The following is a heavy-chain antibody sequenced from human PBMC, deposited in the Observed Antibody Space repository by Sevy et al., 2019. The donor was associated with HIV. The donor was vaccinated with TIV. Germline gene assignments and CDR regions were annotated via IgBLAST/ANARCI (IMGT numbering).Heavy chain of an antibody. CDR3: ARGGSVWPMVRGVKTSTYYYYGMDV. CDR2: INHSGST. CDR1: GGSFSGYY. Sequence: SETLSLTCAVYGGSFSGYYWSWIRQPPGKGLEWIGEINHSGSTNSNPSLKSRVTISVDTSKNQFSLKLSSVTAADTAVYYCARGGSVWPMVRGVKTSTYYYYGMDVWGQGTTVTVSS. D-gene: IGHD3-10*01. J-gene: IGHJ6*02. V-gene: IGHV4-34*01.